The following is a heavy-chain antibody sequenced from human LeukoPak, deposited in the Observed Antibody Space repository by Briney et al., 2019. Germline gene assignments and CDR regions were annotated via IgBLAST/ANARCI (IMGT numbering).Heavy chain of an antibody. J-gene: IGHJ4*02. CDR1: GFTVSSNY. CDR2: IYSGGTT. D-gene: IGHD5-12*01. V-gene: IGHV3-53*01. Sequence: GGSLRLSCAASGFTVSSNYMNWVRQAPGKGLEWVSIIYSGGTTFYAESVKGRFTISRDNSKNTLYLQMDSLRVEDTAVYYCATEGHSGYVGYFDYWGQGTLVTVSS. CDR3: ATEGHSGYVGYFDY.